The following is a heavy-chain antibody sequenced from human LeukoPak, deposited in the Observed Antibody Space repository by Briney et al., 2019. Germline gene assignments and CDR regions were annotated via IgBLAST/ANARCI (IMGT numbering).Heavy chain of an antibody. Sequence: PSQTLSLTCAVSGGSISSGGYSWGWIRQPPGKGLEWIGTIYYSGGTYYNPSLESRVTVSVDTSKNEFSLKLSSVTAADTAVYYCARDDCSGGSCYYFDYWGQGTLVTVSS. V-gene: IGHV4-39*07. J-gene: IGHJ4*02. CDR2: IYYSGGT. D-gene: IGHD2-15*01. CDR3: ARDDCSGGSCYYFDY. CDR1: GGSISSGGYS.